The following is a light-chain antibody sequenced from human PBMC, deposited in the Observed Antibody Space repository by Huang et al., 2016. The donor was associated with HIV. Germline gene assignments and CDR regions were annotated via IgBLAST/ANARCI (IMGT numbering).Light chain of an antibody. J-gene: IGKJ2*01. CDR2: DAS. CDR1: QSVSSIY. Sequence: EIVLTQSPATLSLSPGERATLSCGASQSVSSIYLAWYQQKPGLAPRLLIYDASSRATGIPDRFSGSGSGTDFTLTISRLEPEDFAVYYCQQYGSSPYTFGQGTKLEMK. CDR3: QQYGSSPYT. V-gene: IGKV3D-20*01.